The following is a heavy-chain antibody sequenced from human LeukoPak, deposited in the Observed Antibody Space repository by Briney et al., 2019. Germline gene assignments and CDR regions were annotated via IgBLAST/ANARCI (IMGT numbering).Heavy chain of an antibody. V-gene: IGHV1-69*13. CDR3: ASRLRGNTVTTVKGWFDP. D-gene: IGHD4-17*01. J-gene: IGHJ5*02. CDR2: IIPIFGTA. CDR1: GGTFSSYA. Sequence: GASVKVSCKASGGTFSSYAISWVRQAPGQGLEWMGGIIPIFGTANYAQKFQGRVTITADESTSTAYMELSSLRSEDTAVYYCASRLRGNTVTTVKGWFDPWGQGTLVTVSS.